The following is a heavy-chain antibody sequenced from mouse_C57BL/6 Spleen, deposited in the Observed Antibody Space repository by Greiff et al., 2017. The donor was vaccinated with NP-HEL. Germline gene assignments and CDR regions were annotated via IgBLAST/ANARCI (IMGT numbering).Heavy chain of an antibody. CDR3: ARDRWLLRGAHWYFDV. D-gene: IGHD2-3*01. Sequence: EVMLVESEGGLVQPGSSMKLSCTASGFTFSDYYMAWVRQVPEKGLEWVANINYDGSSTYYLDSLKSRFIISRDNAKNILYLQMSSLKSEDTATYYCARDRWLLRGAHWYFDVWGTGTTVTVSS. V-gene: IGHV5-16*01. J-gene: IGHJ1*03. CDR1: GFTFSDYY. CDR2: INYDGSST.